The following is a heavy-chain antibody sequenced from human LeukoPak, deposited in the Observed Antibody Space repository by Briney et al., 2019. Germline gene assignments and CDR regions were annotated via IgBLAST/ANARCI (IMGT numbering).Heavy chain of an antibody. V-gene: IGHV4-39*07. CDR3: ARDHKGLDY. J-gene: IGHJ4*02. CDR1: GGSISSGSYC. Sequence: TSETLSLTCTVSGGSISSGSYCWGWIRQPPGKGLEWIGSIYYSGNTYYNPSLKSRVTISVDTSKNQFSLKLSSVTAADTAVYYCARDHKGLDYWGQGTLVTVSS. CDR2: IYYSGNT.